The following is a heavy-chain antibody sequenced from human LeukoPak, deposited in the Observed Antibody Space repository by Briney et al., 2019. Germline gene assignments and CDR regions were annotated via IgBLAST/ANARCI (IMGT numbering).Heavy chain of an antibody. CDR3: ARMVGVGSSGWYDY. Sequence: GASVKVSCKASGYTFTGYYMHWVRQAPGQGLEWMGWINPNSGGTNYAQKFQGWVTMTRDTSISTAYMELSRLRSDDTAVYYCARMVGVGSSGWYDYWGQGTLVTVSS. CDR2: INPNSGGT. V-gene: IGHV1-2*04. J-gene: IGHJ4*02. CDR1: GYTFTGYY. D-gene: IGHD6-19*01.